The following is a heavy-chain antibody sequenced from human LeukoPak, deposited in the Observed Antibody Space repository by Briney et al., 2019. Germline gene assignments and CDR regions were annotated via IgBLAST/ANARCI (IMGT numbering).Heavy chain of an antibody. V-gene: IGHV1-3*01. CDR3: ARDLTTVSWFDP. CDR1: GYTFTSYA. J-gene: IGHJ5*02. D-gene: IGHD4-17*01. CDR2: INAGNGNT. Sequence: ASVKVSCKASGYTFTSYAMHWVRQAPGQRLEWMGWINAGNGNTKYSQKFQGRVTITRDTSASTAYMELSSLRSEDRAVYYCARDLTTVSWFDPWGQGTLVAVSS.